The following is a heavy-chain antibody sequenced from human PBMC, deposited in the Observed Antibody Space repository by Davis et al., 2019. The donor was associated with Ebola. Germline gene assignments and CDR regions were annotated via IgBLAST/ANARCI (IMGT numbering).Heavy chain of an antibody. V-gene: IGHV4-34*01. D-gene: IGHD3-10*01. Sequence: GSLRLSCAVYGGSFSGYYWSWIRQAPGKGLEWIGEINHSGSTNYNPSLKSRVTISVDTSKNQFSLKLSSVTAADTAVYYCARRQYYYGSGTRYFDYWGQGTLVTVSS. J-gene: IGHJ4*02. CDR1: GGSFSGYY. CDR2: INHSGST. CDR3: ARRQYYYGSGTRYFDY.